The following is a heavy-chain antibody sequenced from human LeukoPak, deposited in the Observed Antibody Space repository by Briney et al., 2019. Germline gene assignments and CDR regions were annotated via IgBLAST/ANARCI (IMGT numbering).Heavy chain of an antibody. D-gene: IGHD5-18*01. CDR3: ARDKTTLVTVDAFDI. CDR2: IWYDGSIQ. J-gene: IGHJ3*02. CDR1: GFTFSSYG. V-gene: IGHV3-33*01. Sequence: GRSLRLSCAASGFTFSSYGMHWVRQAPGKGLEWVAAIWYDGSIQYYADSVKGRFTISRDNSKSTLYLQMTSLRAEDTALYYCARDKTTLVTVDAFDIWGQGTMVTVSS.